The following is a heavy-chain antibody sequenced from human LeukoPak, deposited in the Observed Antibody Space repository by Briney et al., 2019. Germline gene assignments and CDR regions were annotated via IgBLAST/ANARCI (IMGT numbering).Heavy chain of an antibody. Sequence: GGSLRLSCAASGFTFSSYGMSWVRQAPGKGLEWVSAISVSGGSTYYADSVKGRFTISRDNSKNTLYLQVNSPRAEDTALYYCAKDLGYCSGGSCLFDYWGQGTLVTVPS. CDR2: ISVSGGST. J-gene: IGHJ4*02. CDR3: AKDLGYCSGGSCLFDY. D-gene: IGHD2-15*01. CDR1: GFTFSSYG. V-gene: IGHV3-23*01.